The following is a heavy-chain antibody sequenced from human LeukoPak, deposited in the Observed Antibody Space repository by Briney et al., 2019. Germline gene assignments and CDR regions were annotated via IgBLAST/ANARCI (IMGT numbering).Heavy chain of an antibody. Sequence: GGSLRLSCAVSGLTFNNYAMSWVRQAPGKGLEWVSGISGRGASKYYADSVKGRFTISRDNSKNTLYLQMNSLRAEDTAVYYCAKDQAWTDYFDYWGQGTLVTVSS. CDR3: AKDQAWTDYFDY. V-gene: IGHV3-23*01. CDR1: GLTFNNYA. J-gene: IGHJ4*02. D-gene: IGHD3/OR15-3a*01. CDR2: ISGRGASK.